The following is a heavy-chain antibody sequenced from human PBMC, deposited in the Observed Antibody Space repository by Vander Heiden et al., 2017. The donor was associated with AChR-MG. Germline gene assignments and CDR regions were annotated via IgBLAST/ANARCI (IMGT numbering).Heavy chain of an antibody. Sequence: QVHLVQSGAEVKTPGASVKVSCKASGYTFSDYGISWVRQAPGQGLEWMAWINVYNGDTNYAQKFQGRVTMTTDTSTSTAYMELGSLTSDDTAEYYCATSRGVTGGWWLDPWGQGTLVPVS. V-gene: IGHV1-18*01. J-gene: IGHJ5*02. CDR1: GYTFSDYG. CDR3: ATSRGVTGGWWLDP. D-gene: IGHD2-21*02. CDR2: INVYNGDT.